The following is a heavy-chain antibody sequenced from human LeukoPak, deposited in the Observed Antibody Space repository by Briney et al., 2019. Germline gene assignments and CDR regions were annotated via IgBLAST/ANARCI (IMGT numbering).Heavy chain of an antibody. D-gene: IGHD1-14*01. J-gene: IGHJ4*02. CDR2: INHSGST. V-gene: IGHV4-34*01. CDR3: ARLVFGSTTYDY. Sequence: PSETLSLTCAVYGGSFSGYYWSWIRQPPGKGLEWIGEINHSGSTNYNPSLKSRVTISVDTSKNQFSLKLSSVTAADTAVYYCARLVFGSTTYDYWGQGTLVTVSS. CDR1: GGSFSGYY.